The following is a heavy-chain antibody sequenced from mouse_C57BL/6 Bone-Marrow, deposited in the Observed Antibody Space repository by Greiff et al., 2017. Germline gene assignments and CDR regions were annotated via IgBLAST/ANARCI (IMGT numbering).Heavy chain of an antibody. CDR3: NYGSSYNFDY. D-gene: IGHD1-1*01. Sequence: VQRVESGAELAKPGASVKLSCKASGYTFTSYWMHWVKQRPGQGLEWIGYINPSSGYTKYNQKFKDKATLTADKSSSTAYMQLSSLTYEDSAVYYCNYGSSYNFDYWGQGTTLTVSS. CDR2: INPSSGYT. J-gene: IGHJ2*01. V-gene: IGHV1-7*01. CDR1: GYTFTSYW.